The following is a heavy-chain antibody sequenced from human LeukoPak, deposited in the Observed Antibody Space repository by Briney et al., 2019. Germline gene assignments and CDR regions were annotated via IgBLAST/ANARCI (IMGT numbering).Heavy chain of an antibody. J-gene: IGHJ3*02. V-gene: IGHV4-34*01. CDR2: ISHSGST. D-gene: IGHD6-19*01. Sequence: SETLSLTCAVYGGSFSGYYWSWIRQPPGKGLEWIGEISHSGSTNYNPSLKSRVNISVDTSKNQFSLKLSSVPAADTAVYYCARGRGRYSSGWYRQAFDIWGQGTMVTVSS. CDR3: ARGRGRYSSGWYRQAFDI. CDR1: GGSFSGYY.